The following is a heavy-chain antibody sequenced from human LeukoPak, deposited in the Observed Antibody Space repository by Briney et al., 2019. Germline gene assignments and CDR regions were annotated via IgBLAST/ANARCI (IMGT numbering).Heavy chain of an antibody. J-gene: IGHJ4*02. V-gene: IGHV3-74*01. Sequence: PGGSLRLFCAASGFSFSSYWIHRVRQAQGKGLLRVSRVNSDGSRPTYADSVKGRFTISRDNAKNTVYLQMNSLRAEDTAMYYCASQFVLGGDAGYWGQGTLVTVSS. CDR3: ASQFVLGGDAGY. CDR2: VNSDGSRP. D-gene: IGHD3-10*02. CDR1: GFSFSSYW.